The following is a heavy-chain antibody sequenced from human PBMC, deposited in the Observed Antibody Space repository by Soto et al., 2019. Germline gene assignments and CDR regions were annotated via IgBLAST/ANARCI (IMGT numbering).Heavy chain of an antibody. CDR3: ARDYESTYTLVVPLLLPNTNWFDA. D-gene: IGHD2-2*01. CDR2: IWYDGSNK. CDR1: GFTFSSYG. V-gene: IGHV3-33*01. Sequence: GGSLRLSCAASGFTFSSYGMHWVRQAPGKGLEWVAVIWYDGSNKYYADSVKGRFTISRDNSKNTLYLQMNSLRDEDTAVYYCARDYESTYTLVVPLLLPNTNWFDASGQGTLVTVSS. J-gene: IGHJ5*02.